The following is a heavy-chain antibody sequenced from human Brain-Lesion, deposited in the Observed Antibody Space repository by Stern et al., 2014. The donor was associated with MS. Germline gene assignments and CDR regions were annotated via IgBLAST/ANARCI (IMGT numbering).Heavy chain of an antibody. CDR1: GGSISSGGYY. J-gene: IGHJ6*02. CDR2: IFNSGST. CDR3: ARGRVVPGFQYYATDV. Sequence: VQLQESGPGLVKPSQTLSLSCTVSGGSISSGGYYWSWIRQPAGKGLEWIGRIFNSGSTRYNPSLKSRVTLSIDTSKNQFSLRLNSMTAADTAVYYCARGRVVPGFQYYATDVWGQGTTVIVSS. D-gene: IGHD2-2*01. V-gene: IGHV4-61*02.